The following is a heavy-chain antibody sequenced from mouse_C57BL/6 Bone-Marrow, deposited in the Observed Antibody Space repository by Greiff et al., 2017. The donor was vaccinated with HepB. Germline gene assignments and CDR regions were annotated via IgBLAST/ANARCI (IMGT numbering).Heavy chain of an antibody. D-gene: IGHD1-1*01. CDR1: LFSFTFFF. CDR3: AREYYGSSYGYFDL. V-gene: IGHV5-4*01. J-gene: IGHJ1*02. CDR2: ISDGGIYT. Sequence: EVQLLQSVPCLFIPLSSLTLSCAASLFSFTFFFLSLVLLSPEKILEWVATISDGGIYTYYPDNVKGRFTISRDNAKNNLYLHMSHLKSEDTAMYYCAREYYGSSYGYFDLWGTGTTATVSS.